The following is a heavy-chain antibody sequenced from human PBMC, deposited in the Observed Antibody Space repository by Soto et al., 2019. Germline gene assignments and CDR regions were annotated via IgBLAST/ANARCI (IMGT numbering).Heavy chain of an antibody. Sequence: EVQLLESGGGLVQPGGSLRLSCAASGFTFGSYAMSWVRQAPGKGLEWVSGIRGSGDSTYYADSVKGRFTISRDNSKNTLSLQMNSLRAEDTAVYYCGRHDGSGYLNYWGQGTLVTVSS. D-gene: IGHD3-22*01. CDR1: GFTFGSYA. CDR3: GRHDGSGYLNY. V-gene: IGHV3-23*01. CDR2: IRGSGDST. J-gene: IGHJ4*02.